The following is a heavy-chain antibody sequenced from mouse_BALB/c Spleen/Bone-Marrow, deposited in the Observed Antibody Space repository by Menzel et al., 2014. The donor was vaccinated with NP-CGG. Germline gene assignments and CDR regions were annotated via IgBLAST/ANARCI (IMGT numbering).Heavy chain of an antibody. J-gene: IGHJ3*01. CDR1: GYSFTTYW. D-gene: IGHD4-1*01. V-gene: IGHV1S126*01. CDR2: IDPSDTET. Sequence: QVQLKHSGPQLVRPGASMKISCKASGYSFTTYWMHWVKQRPGQGLEWIGMIDPSDTETRLNERFKDKATLTVDKSSSTACMQLSSPTSEDSAVYYCARGPNWDGPAWFVYWGQGTLVTVSA. CDR3: ARGPNWDGPAWFVY.